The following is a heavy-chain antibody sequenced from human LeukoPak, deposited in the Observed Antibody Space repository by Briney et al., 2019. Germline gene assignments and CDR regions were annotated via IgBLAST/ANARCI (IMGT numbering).Heavy chain of an antibody. CDR3: ARYSGSYYYPPAWDL. CDR2: TSTSGGSA. Sequence: GGSVRLSCAASGFTFSNNAMSWVRQAPGKGLEWVSATSTSGGSAYYADSVKGRFTISRDNSKNTLYLQMDSLRADDTAVYYCARYSGSYYYPPAWDLWGQGTLVTVSS. V-gene: IGHV3-23*01. CDR1: GFTFSNNA. J-gene: IGHJ4*02. D-gene: IGHD1-26*01.